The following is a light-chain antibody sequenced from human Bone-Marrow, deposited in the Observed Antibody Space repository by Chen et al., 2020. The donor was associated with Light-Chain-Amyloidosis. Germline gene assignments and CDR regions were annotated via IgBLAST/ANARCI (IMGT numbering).Light chain of an antibody. Sequence: QSALTQPASVTGSPGQSITISCTGTSSDVGGYDIGSWYRQHPGKAPKLLIFEVTKRPSGVSNRFSGAKSGNTASLTISGLRTEDAADYYCCAYRGGSFPYVFGPGTKVTVL. V-gene: IGLV2-23*02. CDR1: SSDVGGYDI. CDR3: CAYRGGSFPYV. CDR2: EVT. J-gene: IGLJ1*01.